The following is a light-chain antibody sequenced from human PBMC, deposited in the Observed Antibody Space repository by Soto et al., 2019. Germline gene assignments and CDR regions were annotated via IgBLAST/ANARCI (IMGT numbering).Light chain of an antibody. Sequence: QSVLTQPPSVSAATGQKVAISCSGTSSNLGKNSVSCYQHLPGTAPRLLIYDNNKRPSGIPDRFSGSKSATSATLGITGLQTGDEADYYCGTWDDSLSAGVFGGGTKLTVL. J-gene: IGLJ2*01. CDR2: DNN. CDR3: GTWDDSLSAGV. V-gene: IGLV1-51*01. CDR1: SSNLGKNS.